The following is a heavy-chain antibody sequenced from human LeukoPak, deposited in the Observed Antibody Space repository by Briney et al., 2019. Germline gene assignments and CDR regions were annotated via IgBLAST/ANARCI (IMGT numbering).Heavy chain of an antibody. J-gene: IGHJ4*02. CDR3: ARVLLGGSDPFDY. V-gene: IGHV1-2*02. D-gene: IGHD3-10*01. CDR2: INPKSGDT. Sequence: ASVKVSCKASGYTFTGYYMHWVRQAPGQGLEWLGWINPKSGDTNYAQKFQGRVTMTRDTSISAAYMELSSLRSDDTAVYYCARVLLGGSDPFDYWGQGTLVTVSS. CDR1: GYTFTGYY.